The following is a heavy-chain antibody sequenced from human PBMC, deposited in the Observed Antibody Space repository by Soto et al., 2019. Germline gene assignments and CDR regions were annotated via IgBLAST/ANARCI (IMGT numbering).Heavy chain of an antibody. CDR2: MNPNSGNT. V-gene: IGHV1-8*01. CDR1: GYTFTSYD. Sequence: GASLKVSGKASGYTFTSYDINWVRQATGQGLEWMGRMNPNSGNTGYAQKFQGRVTMTRNTSISTAYMELSSLRSEDTAVYYCARGPPAGVDPWGQGTLVTVSS. CDR3: ARGPPAGVDP. J-gene: IGHJ5*02. D-gene: IGHD3-10*01.